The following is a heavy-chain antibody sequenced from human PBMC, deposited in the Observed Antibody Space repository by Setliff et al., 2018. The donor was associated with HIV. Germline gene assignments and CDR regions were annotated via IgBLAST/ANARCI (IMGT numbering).Heavy chain of an antibody. CDR2: INHSGNT. CDR3: ARLEYYSDGNGYLQFYFDY. CDR1: GGSFSGYY. Sequence: SETLSLTCAFNGGSFSGYYWMWIRQSPGEGLEWIGEINHSGNTNYNPSLKSRVTMSGDTSKNQFSLNLTSVTAADTAVYYCARLEYYSDGNGYLQFYFDYWGQGTLVTVLL. J-gene: IGHJ4*02. V-gene: IGHV4-34*01. D-gene: IGHD3-22*01.